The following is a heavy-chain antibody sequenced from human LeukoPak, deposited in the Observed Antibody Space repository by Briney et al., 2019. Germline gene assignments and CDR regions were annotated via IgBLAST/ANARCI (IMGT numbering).Heavy chain of an antibody. J-gene: IGHJ3*02. V-gene: IGHV3-30*02. D-gene: IGHD3-9*01. Sequence: GGSLRLSCAASGFPFSSYGMHWVRQAPGKGLDWVAFIRNDGSNKYYADSVKGRFTISRDNSKNTLYLQTNSLRAEDTAVYYGAKGPNYDILTGWRKTYNGFDIWGQGTMVTVSS. CDR1: GFPFSSYG. CDR3: AKGPNYDILTGWRKTYNGFDI. CDR2: IRNDGSNK.